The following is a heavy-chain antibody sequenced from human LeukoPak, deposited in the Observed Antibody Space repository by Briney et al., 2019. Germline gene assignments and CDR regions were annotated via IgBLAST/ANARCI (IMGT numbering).Heavy chain of an antibody. CDR1: GFTFTTYW. V-gene: IGHV3-7*01. J-gene: IGHJ4*02. CDR3: ARGPVAAADY. Sequence: GGSLRLSCAASGFTFTTYWMSWVRQLPGKGLEWVANINQDGTEKYYVDSVKGRFTISRDNAKNSLYLQMNSLRAEDTAVYYCARGPVAAADYWGQGTLVTVPS. D-gene: IGHD6-13*01. CDR2: INQDGTEK.